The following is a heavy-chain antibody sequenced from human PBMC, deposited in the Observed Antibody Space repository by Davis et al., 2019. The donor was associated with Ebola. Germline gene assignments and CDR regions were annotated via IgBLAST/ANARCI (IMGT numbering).Heavy chain of an antibody. V-gene: IGHV3-7*03. CDR3: TRLQRAVAGNI. D-gene: IGHD6-19*01. Sequence: GESLKISCAASGFAFSSYWMSWVRQAPGKGLEWVANIKPDGSEKYYADSVKDRLTISRDNAKNSLYLQMNSLRAEDTAIYYCTRLQRAVAGNIWGQGTLVTVSS. CDR1: GFAFSSYW. CDR2: IKPDGSEK. J-gene: IGHJ4*02.